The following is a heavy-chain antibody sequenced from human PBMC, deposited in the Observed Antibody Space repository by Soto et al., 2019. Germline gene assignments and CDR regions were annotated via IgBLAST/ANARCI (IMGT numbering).Heavy chain of an antibody. V-gene: IGHV5-51*01. CDR1: GYSFTSYW. CDR2: IYPADSET. J-gene: IGHJ6*02. CDR3: ARGSSSWYGPGYYYYGMDV. Sequence: GESLKISCKGSGYSFTSYWIGWVRQMPGKGREWMGIIYPADSETRYSPSFQVQVTISADKSISTAYLQWSSLKASDTAMYYCARGSSSWYGPGYYYYGMDVWGQGTTVTVSS. D-gene: IGHD6-13*01.